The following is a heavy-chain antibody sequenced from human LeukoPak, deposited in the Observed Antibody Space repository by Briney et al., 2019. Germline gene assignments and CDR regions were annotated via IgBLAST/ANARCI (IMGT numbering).Heavy chain of an antibody. CDR2: IYYSGST. Sequence: TSETLSFTCTVSGGSISSSSYYWGWIRQPPGKGLEWIGSIYYSGSTYYNPSLKSRVTISVDTSKNQFSLKLSSVTAADTAVYYCASHPALYYFHYWAEGTLVTVSS. CDR3: ASHPALYYFHY. CDR1: GGSISSSSYY. J-gene: IGHJ4*02. D-gene: IGHD6-25*01. V-gene: IGHV4-39*01.